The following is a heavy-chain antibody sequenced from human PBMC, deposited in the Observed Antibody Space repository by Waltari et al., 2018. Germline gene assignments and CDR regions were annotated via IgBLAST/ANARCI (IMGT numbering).Heavy chain of an antibody. CDR2: ISGGGDKI. V-gene: IGHV3-23*04. J-gene: IGHJ4*03. CDR1: GFTFSTYA. D-gene: IGHD5-12*01. Sequence: EVKLVESGGGLVQPGGSLRLYCAASGFTFSTYALTWVRQAPGKGPEWVAAISGGGDKIYSAASGKGLFTISRDNSKNTLYLQISSLRAEDTAVYYCAKADIDNRHGYNLYYLAYWGHGTLVTVSS. CDR3: AKADIDNRHGYNLYYLAY.